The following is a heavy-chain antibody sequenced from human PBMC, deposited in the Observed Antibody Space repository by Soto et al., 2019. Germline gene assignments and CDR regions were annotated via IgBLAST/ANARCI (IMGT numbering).Heavy chain of an antibody. D-gene: IGHD6-6*01. Sequence: GGSLRLSCAASGFTFSSYGMHWVRQAPGKGLEWVAVIWYDGSNKYYADSEKGRFTISRDNSKNTLYLQMNSLRAEDTAVYYCARDNGGFPYSSSDLDYWGQGTLVTVSS. J-gene: IGHJ4*02. CDR2: IWYDGSNK. CDR3: ARDNGGFPYSSSDLDY. CDR1: GFTFSSYG. V-gene: IGHV3-33*01.